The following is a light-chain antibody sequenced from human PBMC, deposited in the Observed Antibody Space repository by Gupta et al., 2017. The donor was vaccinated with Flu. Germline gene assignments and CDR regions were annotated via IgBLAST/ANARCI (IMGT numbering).Light chain of an antibody. CDR3: QSYDNSLSGSYV. CDR2: GNT. V-gene: IGLV1-40*01. Sequence: SVLTQPPSVSGAPGQRVTITCTGSSPNIGAGYAVHWYQQLPGAAPKLLIYGNTNRPSGVPDRFSGSKSGASASLDISGLQSEDEADYYCQSYDNSLSGSYVFSTGTRVTVL. J-gene: IGLJ1*01. CDR1: SPNIGAGYA.